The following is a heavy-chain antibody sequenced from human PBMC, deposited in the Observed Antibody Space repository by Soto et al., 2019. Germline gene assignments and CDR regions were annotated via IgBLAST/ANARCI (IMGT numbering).Heavy chain of an antibody. D-gene: IGHD5-18*01. CDR2: ISGSGAST. Sequence: EVQLLESGGDLVQPGGSLRLSCAASGFTFSSYAMSWVRQAPGKGLEWVSTISGSGASTYYADSVKGRFTISRDNSKNTLSLHMNSLRADDTAVYYCARGPRGNSFDYWGQGTLVTVSS. CDR1: GFTFSSYA. V-gene: IGHV3-23*01. CDR3: ARGPRGNSFDY. J-gene: IGHJ4*02.